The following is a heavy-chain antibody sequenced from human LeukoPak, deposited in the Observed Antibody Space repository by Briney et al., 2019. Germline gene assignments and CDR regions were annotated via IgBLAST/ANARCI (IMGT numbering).Heavy chain of an antibody. CDR3: AKVKESVAFDI. Sequence: ASVKVSCKASRYTFTNYYIHWVRQAPGQGLEWMGIINPSGGTTSYAQKFQGRVTMTRDTSTGTVYMEMSSLRSEDTAVYYCAKVKESVAFDIWGQGTMVTVSS. CDR2: INPSGGTT. CDR1: RYTFTNYY. J-gene: IGHJ3*02. D-gene: IGHD3-3*01. V-gene: IGHV1-46*01.